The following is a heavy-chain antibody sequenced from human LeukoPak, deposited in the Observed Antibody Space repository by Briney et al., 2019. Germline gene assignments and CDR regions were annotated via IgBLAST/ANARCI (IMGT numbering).Heavy chain of an antibody. D-gene: IGHD3-10*01. Sequence: GASVKVSCKASGYTFSSYAMNWVRQAPGQGLEWMGRINPNSGGTNYAQKFQGRVTMTRDTSISTAYMELSRLRSDDTAVFYCARADRITMVRGVMYWGQGTLVTVSS. CDR3: ARADRITMVRGVMY. J-gene: IGHJ4*02. CDR2: INPNSGGT. CDR1: GYTFSSYA. V-gene: IGHV1-2*06.